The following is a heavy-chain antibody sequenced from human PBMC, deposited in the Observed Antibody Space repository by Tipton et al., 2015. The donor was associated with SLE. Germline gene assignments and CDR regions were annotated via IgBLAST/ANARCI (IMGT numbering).Heavy chain of an antibody. J-gene: IGHJ3*01. V-gene: IGHV4-59*11. Sequence: TLSLTCTVSGGSISGHYWSWIRQPPGKGLEWIGYIHYTGSTHYNPSLESRVTMSVDTSKNQFSLRLTSVTAADTAVYYCAKSPDAFDVWGQGTMVTVSS. CDR2: IHYTGST. CDR1: GGSISGHY. CDR3: AKSPDAFDV.